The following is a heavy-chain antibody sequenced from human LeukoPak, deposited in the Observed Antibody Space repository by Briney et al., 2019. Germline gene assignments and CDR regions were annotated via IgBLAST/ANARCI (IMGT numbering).Heavy chain of an antibody. J-gene: IGHJ5*02. V-gene: IGHV4-59*01. CDR1: GGPIRSYY. CDR2: IYYSGST. D-gene: IGHD6-13*01. Sequence: SETLSLTCTVSGGPIRSYYWSWIRQSPGKGLEWIGYIYYSGSTNYNPSLKSRVTISVDTSKNQFSLKLSSVTAADTAVYYCARLSRGAAAGTGSRFDWFDPWGQGTLVTVSS. CDR3: ARLSRGAAAGTGSRFDWFDP.